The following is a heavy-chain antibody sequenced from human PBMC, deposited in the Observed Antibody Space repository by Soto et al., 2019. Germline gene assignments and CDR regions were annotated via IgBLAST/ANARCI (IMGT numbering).Heavy chain of an antibody. D-gene: IGHD6-13*01. J-gene: IGHJ6*03. CDR2: IYYSGST. CDR1: GGSISSYY. V-gene: IGHV4-59*08. Sequence: SETLSLTCTVSGGSISSYYWSWIRQPPGKGLEWIGYIYYSGSTNYNPSLKSRVTISVDTSKNQFSLKLSSVTAADTAVYYCARGEAAAGTVYYYMDVWGKGTTVTVSS. CDR3: ARGEAAAGTVYYYMDV.